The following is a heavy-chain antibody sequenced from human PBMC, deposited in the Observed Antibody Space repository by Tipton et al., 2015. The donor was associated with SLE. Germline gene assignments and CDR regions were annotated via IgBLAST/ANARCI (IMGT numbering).Heavy chain of an antibody. CDR3: ARALDIYGTTYIDY. J-gene: IGHJ4*02. CDR1: GGSISSGGYY. CDR2: ISYSGST. D-gene: IGHD1-7*01. V-gene: IGHV4-31*03. Sequence: TLSLTCTVSGGSISSGGYYWSWIRQSPGKGLEWIGYISYSGSTNYNSSLKSRLTISEDTSKNQFSLKLSSVTAADTAVYFCARALDIYGTTYIDYWGRGTLVTVSS.